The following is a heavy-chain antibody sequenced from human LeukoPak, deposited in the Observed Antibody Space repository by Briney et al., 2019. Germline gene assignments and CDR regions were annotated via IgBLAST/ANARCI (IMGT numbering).Heavy chain of an antibody. J-gene: IGHJ6*03. CDR2: INHSGST. Sequence: PSETLSLTCAVYGGSFSGYYWSWIRQPPGKGLEWIGEINHSGSTNYNPSLKSRVTISVDTSKNQFSLNLRSVTAADTAVYFCARVSYFSYYYYMDVWGKGTTVTISS. CDR1: GGSFSGYY. CDR3: ARVSYFSYYYYMDV. V-gene: IGHV4-34*01.